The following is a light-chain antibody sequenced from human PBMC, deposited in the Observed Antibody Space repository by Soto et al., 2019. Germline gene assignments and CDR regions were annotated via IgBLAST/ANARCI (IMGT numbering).Light chain of an antibody. V-gene: IGKV1-5*01. CDR2: DAS. CDR1: QTISRC. J-gene: IGKJ5*01. CDR3: LSNA. Sequence: DIQMTQSPSTLSASVGDRVTITCRASQTISRCLAWYQQKPGRAPNLLIYDASALESGVPSRFSSDGSVTEYSLTLGDIRPNYCATYISLSNAFGQGTFLEI.